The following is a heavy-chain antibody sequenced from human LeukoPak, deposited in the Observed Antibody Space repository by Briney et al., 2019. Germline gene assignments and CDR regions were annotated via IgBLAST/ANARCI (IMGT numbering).Heavy chain of an antibody. CDR2: IYTSGST. CDR3: ARDLIAVAADAFDM. CDR1: GGSISSYY. V-gene: IGHV4-4*07. Sequence: PSETLSLTCTVSGGSISSYYWSWIRQPAGKGLEWIGRIYTSGSTNYNPSLKRRVTMSVDTSKTQFSLKLSSVTAADTAVYYCARDLIAVAADAFDMWGQGKKVTVSS. J-gene: IGHJ3*02. D-gene: IGHD6-19*01.